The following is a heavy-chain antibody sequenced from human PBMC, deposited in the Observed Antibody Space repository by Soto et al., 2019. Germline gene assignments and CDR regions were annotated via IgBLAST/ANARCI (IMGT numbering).Heavy chain of an antibody. CDR3: VRPARFRGYYDS. CDR2: SKNKDNKYNT. D-gene: IGHD2-21*01. V-gene: IGHV3-72*01. CDR1: GFTLSDHH. Sequence: EVQLVQSGAVSAHSGGSVRVSCVASGFTLSDHHMDWVRQAPGKGLEWVGRSKNKDNKYNTEFVASVKGRFVISRDESQNSVNLQLNSLKIEDTAVYYCVRPARFRGYYDSWGQGTLVFVSS. J-gene: IGHJ4*02.